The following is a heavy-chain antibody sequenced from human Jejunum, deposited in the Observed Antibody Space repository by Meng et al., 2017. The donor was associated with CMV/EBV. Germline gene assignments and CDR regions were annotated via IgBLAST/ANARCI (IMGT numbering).Heavy chain of an antibody. V-gene: IGHV3-23*03. CDR1: YA. CDR3: AKGLYPTYYFDSSAYRGMDV. CDR2: IGPGVRSP. Sequence: YALGWVRQAPGNGLEWVSVIGPGVRSPYSADSVKGRFTVSRDDSQDILYLQMNSLRVDDTAVYYCAKGLYPTYYFDSSAYRGMDVWGQGTTVTVSS. D-gene: IGHD3-22*01. J-gene: IGHJ6*02.